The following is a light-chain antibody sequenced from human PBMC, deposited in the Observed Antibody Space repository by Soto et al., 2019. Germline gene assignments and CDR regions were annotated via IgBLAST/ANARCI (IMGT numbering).Light chain of an antibody. CDR1: QDIGTY. J-gene: IGKJ1*01. V-gene: IGKV1-8*01. CDR3: QQANSFPRT. CDR2: DAS. Sequence: AIRMTQSPSSFSASTGDRVSITCRATQDIGTYLAWYQQIPGKAPKLLIYDASTLQTGVPSRFSGSGSGTDFTLTISYLQSEDFGTYYCQQANSFPRTFGQGTKVEIK.